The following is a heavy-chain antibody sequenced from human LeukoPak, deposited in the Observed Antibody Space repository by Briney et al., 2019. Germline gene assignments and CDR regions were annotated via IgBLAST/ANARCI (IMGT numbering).Heavy chain of an antibody. CDR1: GGPISSYY. CDR2: IYPSGNT. V-gene: IGHV4-4*07. CDR3: ARAPRSRDGHNWFDP. J-gene: IGHJ5*02. Sequence: SETLPLTCTVSGGPISSYYWSWIRQPAGKGLEWIGRIYPSGNTYYNPSLKSRVTMSADTSKNQFSLRLNSVTAADTAVYYCARAPRSRDGHNWFDPWGQGTLVTVSS.